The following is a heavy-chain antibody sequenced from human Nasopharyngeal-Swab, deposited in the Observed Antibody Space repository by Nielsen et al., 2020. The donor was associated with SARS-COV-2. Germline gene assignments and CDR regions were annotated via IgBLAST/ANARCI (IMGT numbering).Heavy chain of an antibody. Sequence: GESLKISCAASGFTFSNYVMSWVRQAPGKGLEWVSAISGSGGSTYYADSVKGRFTISRDNSKNTLYLQMNSLRAEDTAVYYCAKRRVGAAFDYWGQGTLVTVSS. D-gene: IGHD1-26*01. CDR3: AKRRVGAAFDY. CDR2: ISGSGGST. CDR1: GFTFSNYV. J-gene: IGHJ4*02. V-gene: IGHV3-23*01.